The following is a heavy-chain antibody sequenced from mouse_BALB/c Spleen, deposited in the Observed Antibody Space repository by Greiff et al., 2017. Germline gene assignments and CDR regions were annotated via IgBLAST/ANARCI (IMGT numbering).Heavy chain of an antibody. Sequence: QVHVKQSGAELMKPGASVKISCKATGYTFSSYWIEWVKQRPGHGLEWIGEILPGSGSTNYNEKFKGKATFTADTSSNTAYMQLSSLTSEDSAVYYCARLRLRRDYYAMDYWGQGTSVTVSS. CDR2: ILPGSGST. V-gene: IGHV1-9*01. J-gene: IGHJ4*01. D-gene: IGHD2-4*01. CDR3: ARLRLRRDYYAMDY. CDR1: GYTFSSYW.